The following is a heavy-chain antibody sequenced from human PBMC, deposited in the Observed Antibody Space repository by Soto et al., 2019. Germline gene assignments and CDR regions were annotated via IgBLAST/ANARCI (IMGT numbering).Heavy chain of an antibody. V-gene: IGHV4-59*01. D-gene: IGHD2-21*02. CDR3: ARVGEDRVVTGNWYFDL. CDR1: GGSLSNYY. Sequence: QVQLQESGPGLVKPSETLSLTCAVSGGSLSNYYWSWIRQPPGKGLEWIGYIYDSGSTNYNPSLKSRVTRSIDTSKNQFSLKLTSVTAADTAVYYCARVGEDRVVTGNWYFDLWGRGSLVTVSS. CDR2: IYDSGST. J-gene: IGHJ2*01.